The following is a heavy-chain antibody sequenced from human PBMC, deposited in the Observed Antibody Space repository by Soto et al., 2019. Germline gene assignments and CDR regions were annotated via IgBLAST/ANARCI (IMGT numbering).Heavy chain of an antibody. CDR3: ARMGLHLGELSRNWFDP. CDR2: IYSSGRT. Sequence: QVQLQESGPGLVKPSQTLSLTCSLSGGSINSDEFYWTWIRQSPGKGLEWIGYIYSSGRTHYNPSLKSRINISLDTSNNLLSLRLSSVTAADTAVYYCARMGLHLGELSRNWFDPWGRGTLSPSRQ. D-gene: IGHD3-16*02. CDR1: GGSINSDEFY. V-gene: IGHV4-31*03. J-gene: IGHJ5*02.